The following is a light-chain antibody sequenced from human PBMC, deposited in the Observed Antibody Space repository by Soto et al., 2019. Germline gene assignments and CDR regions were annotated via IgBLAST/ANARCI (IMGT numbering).Light chain of an antibody. J-gene: IGKJ1*01. CDR1: QTINTY. CDR3: QQSYSAPWT. V-gene: IGKV1-39*01. Sequence: DIQMTQSPSSLSTSVGDRVTITCRASQTINTYLNWYQQKPGRAPKLLIYAASTLQRGVPSMFSGSGSRTDFTLTISSLQPEDFAIYYCQQSYSAPWTFGQGTKVDIK. CDR2: AAS.